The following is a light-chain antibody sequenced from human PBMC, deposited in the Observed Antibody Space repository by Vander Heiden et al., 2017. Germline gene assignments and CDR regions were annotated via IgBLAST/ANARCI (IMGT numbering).Light chain of an antibody. CDR1: QSISSY. J-gene: IGKJ4*01. Sequence: DIQMIQSPSSLSASVGDRVTITCRASQSISSYLNWYQQKPGKAPKLLIYAASSLQIGVPSRFSGSGSGTDFTLTISSLQPEDFATYYCQQSYSTPHTFGGGTKVEIK. CDR3: QQSYSTPHT. V-gene: IGKV1-39*01. CDR2: AAS.